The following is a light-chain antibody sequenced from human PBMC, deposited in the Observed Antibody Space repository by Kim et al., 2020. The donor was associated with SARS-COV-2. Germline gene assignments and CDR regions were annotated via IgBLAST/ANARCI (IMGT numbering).Light chain of an antibody. Sequence: GQRVTISCTGSSSNIGAGYDVHWYQQLPATAPKLLIYGNSNRPSGVPDRFSGSKSGTSASLAITGLQAEDEADYYCQSYASSLSVVFGGGTQLTVL. CDR3: QSYASSLSVV. V-gene: IGLV1-40*01. CDR1: SSNIGAGYD. CDR2: GNS. J-gene: IGLJ2*01.